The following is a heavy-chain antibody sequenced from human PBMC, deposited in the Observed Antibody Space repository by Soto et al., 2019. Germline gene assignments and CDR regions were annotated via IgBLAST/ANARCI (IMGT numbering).Heavy chain of an antibody. V-gene: IGHV3-7*05. J-gene: IGHJ4*02. D-gene: IGHD3-10*01. Sequence: PGGSLRLSCVGSGFTFSSNWMTWVRQAPGKGLEWVGNIRQDGSEKNYVDSVKGRFTISRDNAKNSLYLQMNSLRAEDTALYYCARDRLGGSGSSYYFDYWGQGTLVTVSS. CDR2: IRQDGSEK. CDR3: ARDRLGGSGSSYYFDY. CDR1: GFTFSSNW.